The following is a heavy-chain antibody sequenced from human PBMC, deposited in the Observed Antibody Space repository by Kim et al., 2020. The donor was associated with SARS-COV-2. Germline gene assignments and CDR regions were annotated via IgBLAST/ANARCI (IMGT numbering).Heavy chain of an antibody. CDR1: GFTVSSYA. V-gene: IGHV3-30*04. Sequence: EGSLRLSCAASGFTVSSYAMHWVRQAPGKGLEWVAVISYDGSNKYYADSVKGRFTISRDNSKTTLYPQMNSLRAEDTAVYYCARDSPEGDIVVVVAATLRDDYYYGMDVWGQGHTVTVS. D-gene: IGHD2-15*01. J-gene: IGHJ6*02. CDR2: ISYDGSNK. CDR3: ARDSPEGDIVVVVAATLRDDYYYGMDV.